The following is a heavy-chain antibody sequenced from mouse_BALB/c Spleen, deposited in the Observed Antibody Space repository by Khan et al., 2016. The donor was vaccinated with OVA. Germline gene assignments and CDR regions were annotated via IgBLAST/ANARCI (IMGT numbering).Heavy chain of an antibody. CDR3: ARAGIGSFAY. D-gene: IGHD2-2*01. J-gene: IGHJ3*01. Sequence: QVRLQQSGAELARPGASVKLSCKASGYTFTDYYINWVKQRTGQGLEWIGEIYPGSGNTYYNEKFKDKATLTADKSSSTAFMQLNSLTSEDSSVYFCARAGIGSFAYWGQGTRVTVSA. CDR1: GYTFTDYY. V-gene: IGHV1-77*01. CDR2: IYPGSGNT.